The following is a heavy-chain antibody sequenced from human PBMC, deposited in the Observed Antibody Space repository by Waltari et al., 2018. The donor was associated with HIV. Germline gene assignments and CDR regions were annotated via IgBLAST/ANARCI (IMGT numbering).Heavy chain of an antibody. CDR3: AKDAFARNGIFDAFDV. V-gene: IGHV3-23*01. J-gene: IGHJ3*01. CDR2: IGGGHDT. D-gene: IGHD2-8*01. Sequence: LLESGGGLVQPGGSLRLSGHGSGLPISYYSINWVRQAPGKGLEWVSHIGGGHDTYYADSVKGRFTASRDDSKSTLYLQLNSLRAEDTALYFCAKDAFARNGIFDAFDVWGLGTRVTVSS. CDR1: GLPISYYS.